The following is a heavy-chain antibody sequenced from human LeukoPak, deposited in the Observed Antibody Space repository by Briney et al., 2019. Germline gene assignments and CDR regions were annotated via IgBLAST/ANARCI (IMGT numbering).Heavy chain of an antibody. D-gene: IGHD6-6*01. Sequence: ASVKVSCKASGYTFTSYYMHWVRQAPGQGLEWMGWINPNSGGTNYAQKFQGRVTMTRDTSISTAYLELSRLRSDDMAVYYCARDLEYSLGYWGQGTLVTVSS. V-gene: IGHV1-2*02. CDR2: INPNSGGT. CDR1: GYTFTSYY. J-gene: IGHJ4*02. CDR3: ARDLEYSLGY.